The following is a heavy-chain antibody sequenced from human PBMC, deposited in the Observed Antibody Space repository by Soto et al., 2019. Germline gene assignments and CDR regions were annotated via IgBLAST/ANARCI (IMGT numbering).Heavy chain of an antibody. CDR3: ARQQLVPPDDAFDI. V-gene: IGHV3-53*04. D-gene: IGHD6-13*01. CDR1: GFTVSSNY. Sequence: EVQLVESGGGLVQPGGSLRLSCAASGFTVSSNYMSWVRQAPGKGLEWVSVIYSGGSTYYADSVKGRFTISRHNSKNTLYLQMNSLRAEDTAVYYCARQQLVPPDDAFDIWGQGTMVTVSS. J-gene: IGHJ3*02. CDR2: IYSGGST.